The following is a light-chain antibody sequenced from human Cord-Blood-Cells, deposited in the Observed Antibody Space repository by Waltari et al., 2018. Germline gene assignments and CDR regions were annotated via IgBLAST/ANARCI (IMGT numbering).Light chain of an antibody. CDR3: QQRSNWLWT. J-gene: IGKJ1*01. CDR1: QSVSSY. Sequence: EIVLTQAPATLSLSPGERATPSCRANQSVSSYLAWYQQKPGQAPRLLIYDASNRATGIPARFSGSGSGTDFTLTISSLEPEDFAVYYCQQRSNWLWTFGQGTKVEIK. CDR2: DAS. V-gene: IGKV3-11*01.